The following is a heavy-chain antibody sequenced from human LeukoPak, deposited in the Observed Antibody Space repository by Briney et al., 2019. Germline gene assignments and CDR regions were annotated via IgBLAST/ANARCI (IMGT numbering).Heavy chain of an antibody. V-gene: IGHV3-48*01. D-gene: IGHD2-15*01. CDR3: ATRYCIPACRASSYHCMDN. CDR2: ISSSSTI. Sequence: GGSLRLSCAASGFTFSSYSMNWVRQAPGKGLEWVSYISSSSTIYYADSVKGRFTISRDNAKNSLYLQMNSLGAEDTAVYYCATRYCIPACRASSYHCMDNWGKGTTVTVSS. J-gene: IGHJ6*03. CDR1: GFTFSSYS.